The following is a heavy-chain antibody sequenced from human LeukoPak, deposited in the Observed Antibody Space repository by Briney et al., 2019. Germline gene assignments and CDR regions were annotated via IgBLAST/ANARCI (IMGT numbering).Heavy chain of an antibody. CDR1: GYAFSNYG. J-gene: IGHJ3*02. D-gene: IGHD3-16*01. CDR3: AKAQEGGWNAFGI. CDR2: ISTYNGNT. V-gene: IGHV1-18*01. Sequence: GASVKVSCKASGYAFSNYGISWVRQAPGQGLEWMGWISTYNGNTNYAQKLQGRVTMTTDTSTRTAYMELRSLRSDDTAVYYCAKAQEGGWNAFGIWGQGTMVTVSS.